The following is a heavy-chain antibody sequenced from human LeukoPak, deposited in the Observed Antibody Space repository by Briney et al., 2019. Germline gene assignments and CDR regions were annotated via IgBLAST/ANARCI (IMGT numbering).Heavy chain of an antibody. V-gene: IGHV3-73*01. Sequence: GGSLRLSCAASGFTLSGYAIHWVRQASGKGLEWVGRIRSKANSYATAYVASVKGRFTISRDDSKNRAYLQMDSLRTEDTAVYYCTGIAAAGEHDHWGQGTLVTVSS. CDR2: IRSKANSYAT. D-gene: IGHD6-13*01. CDR3: TGIAAAGEHDH. CDR1: GFTLSGYA. J-gene: IGHJ4*02.